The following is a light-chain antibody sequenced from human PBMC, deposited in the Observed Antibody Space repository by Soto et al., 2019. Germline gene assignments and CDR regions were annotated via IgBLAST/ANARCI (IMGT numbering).Light chain of an antibody. V-gene: IGKV1-33*01. CDR2: DAS. CDR3: QQYNSLPLT. J-gene: IGKJ4*01. CDR1: QDISNF. Sequence: DIQMTQSPSSLSASVGDRVTITCQASQDISNFLNWYRQKPGKAPNLVIYDASTLETGVPLRFSGSGSGSYFSFTISSLQPEDVATYYCQQYNSLPLTFGGGTKVEIK.